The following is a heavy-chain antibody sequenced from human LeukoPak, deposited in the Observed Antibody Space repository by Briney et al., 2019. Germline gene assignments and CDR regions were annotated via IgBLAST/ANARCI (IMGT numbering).Heavy chain of an antibody. D-gene: IGHD2-2*01. CDR1: GLPFSSYA. Sequence: GGSLRLPCAASGLPFSSYAMSWVRHPRGETLEWVSAISGSGGSTYYADSVKGRFTISRDNSKNTLYLQMNSLRAEDTAVYYCAKAPIVVVPAATDYWGQGTLVTVSS. CDR2: ISGSGGST. J-gene: IGHJ4*02. CDR3: AKAPIVVVPAATDY. V-gene: IGHV3-23*01.